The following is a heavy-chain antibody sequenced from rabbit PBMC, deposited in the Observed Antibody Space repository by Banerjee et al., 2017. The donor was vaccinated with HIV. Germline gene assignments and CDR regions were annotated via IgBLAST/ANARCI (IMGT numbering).Heavy chain of an antibody. Sequence: QSLEESGGDLVKPEGSLTLTCTASGFSFSNGYVMCWVRQAPGKGLEWIACINTSSGNTVYATWAKGRFTISRTSSTTVTLQMTSLTAADTATYFCAREGASSAGYYLWGPGTLVTVS. CDR3: AREGASSAGYYL. D-gene: IGHD1-1*01. V-gene: IGHV1S40*01. CDR1: GFSFSNGYV. CDR2: INTSSGNT. J-gene: IGHJ6*01.